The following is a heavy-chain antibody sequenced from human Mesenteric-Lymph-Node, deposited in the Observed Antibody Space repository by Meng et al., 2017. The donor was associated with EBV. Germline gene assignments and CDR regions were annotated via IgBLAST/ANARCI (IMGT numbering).Heavy chain of an antibody. J-gene: IGHJ2*01. CDR1: GGSVSSGSYY. CDR3: GRGRTYWYFDL. Sequence: QVHLQASGPGLGKPSETLSLTCTVSGGSVSSGSYYWSWIRQPPGKGLEWIGYIYYSGSANYNPSLKSRVTISVDTSKNQFSLKLSSVTAADTAVYYCGRGRTYWYFDLWGRGTLVTVSS. V-gene: IGHV4-61*01. CDR2: IYYSGSA.